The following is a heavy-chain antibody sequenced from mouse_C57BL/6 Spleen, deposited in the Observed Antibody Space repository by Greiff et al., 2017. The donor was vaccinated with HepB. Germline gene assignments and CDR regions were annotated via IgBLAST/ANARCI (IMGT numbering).Heavy chain of an antibody. CDR2: INPYNGGT. J-gene: IGHJ2*01. D-gene: IGHD2-1*01. CDR1: GYTFTDYY. CDR3: ARSFYYGRPPSLDY. Sequence: EVQLQQSGPVLVKPGASVKMSCKASGYTFTDYYMNWVKQSHGKSLEWIGVINPYNGGTSYNQKFKGKATLTVDKSSSTAYMELNSLTSEDSAVYYCARSFYYGRPPSLDYWGQGTTLTVSS. V-gene: IGHV1-19*01.